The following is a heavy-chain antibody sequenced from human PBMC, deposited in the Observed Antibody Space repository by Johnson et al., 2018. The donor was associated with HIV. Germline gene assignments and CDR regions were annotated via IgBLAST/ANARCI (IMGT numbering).Heavy chain of an antibody. CDR2: INSDGSST. CDR1: GFAFRSYW. Sequence: VQLVESGGGLVQPGGSLRLSCAASGFAFRSYWMHWVRQAPGKGLVWVSRINSDGSSTSYADSVKGRFTISRDSAKNTLYLQMNSLRAEDTAVYYCARGPGAARGDPVCCGGDCYLDIWGQGTMVTVSS. D-gene: IGHD2-21*02. CDR3: ARGPGAARGDPVCCGGDCYLDI. V-gene: IGHV3-74*02. J-gene: IGHJ3*02.